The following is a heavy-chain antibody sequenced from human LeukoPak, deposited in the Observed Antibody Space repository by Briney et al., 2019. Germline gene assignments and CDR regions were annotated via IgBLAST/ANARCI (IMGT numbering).Heavy chain of an antibody. Sequence: GGSLRLSCAASGFTFSSYAMSWVRQAPGKGLEWVSAISGSGGSTYYADSVKGRFTISRDNSKNTLYLQMNSLRAEDAAVYYCAKGITGTRYYLDYWGQGTLVTVSS. CDR1: GFTFSSYA. CDR3: AKGITGTRYYLDY. CDR2: ISGSGGST. V-gene: IGHV3-23*01. D-gene: IGHD1-7*01. J-gene: IGHJ4*02.